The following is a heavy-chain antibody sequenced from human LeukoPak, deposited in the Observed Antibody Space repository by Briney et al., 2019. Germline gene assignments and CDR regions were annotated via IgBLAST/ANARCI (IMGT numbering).Heavy chain of an antibody. Sequence: SVKVSCKDSGGTFSSCAISWVRQAPGQGLEWMGGIIPIFGTANYAQKFQGRVTITADESTSTAYMELSSLSYDDTAVYYCAPGGRTIFGVASDYWGQGTLVTVSS. J-gene: IGHJ4*02. CDR1: GGTFSSCA. CDR3: APGGRTIFGVASDY. D-gene: IGHD3-3*01. V-gene: IGHV1-69*13. CDR2: IIPIFGTA.